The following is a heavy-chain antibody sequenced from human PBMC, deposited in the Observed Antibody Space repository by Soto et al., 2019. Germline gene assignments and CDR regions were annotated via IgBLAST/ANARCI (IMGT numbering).Heavy chain of an antibody. CDR1: GGSLSVYY. V-gene: IGHV4-59*01. CDR3: ARGICSGGSCSYDY. Sequence: PSETLSLTCTISGGSLSVYYWSWLRQSPGKGLEWLAFIYNTGSAYYNPSLKSRLTISIGTSRNDFSLNLTSVTAADTAVYYCARGICSGGSCSYDYWGQGTLVTVSS. CDR2: IYNTGSA. D-gene: IGHD2-15*01. J-gene: IGHJ4*02.